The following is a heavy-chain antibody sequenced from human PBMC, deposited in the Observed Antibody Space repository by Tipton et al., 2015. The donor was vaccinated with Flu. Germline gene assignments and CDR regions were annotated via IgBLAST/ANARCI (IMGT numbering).Heavy chain of an antibody. V-gene: IGHV4-39*01. CDR2: IYPSGTT. D-gene: IGHD3-10*02. CDR1: SGSIRSTNYF. CDR3: ARLSYYDVDLKNFYFDY. Sequence: LRLSCTVSSGSIRSTNYFCAWIRQPPGKRLELIGSIYPSGTTYYNPSLKSRVTISVDTSKSQFSLKLRSVTAADTAVYYCARLSYYDVDLKNFYFDYWGQGAPVTVSS. J-gene: IGHJ4*02.